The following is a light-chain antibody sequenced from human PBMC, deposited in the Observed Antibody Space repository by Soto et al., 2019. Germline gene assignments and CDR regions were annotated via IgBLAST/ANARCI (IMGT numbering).Light chain of an antibody. CDR3: QQDYNSPWT. J-gene: IGKJ1*01. V-gene: IGKV3D-7*01. Sequence: EIVMTQSPATLSLSPGERATLSCRASQSVSSSYLSWYQQKPGQAPRLLIYGASIRATGIPARFSGSGSGTAFTLTISSLQPEDFAVYYCQQDYNSPWTFGQGTKVDIK. CDR2: GAS. CDR1: QSVSSSY.